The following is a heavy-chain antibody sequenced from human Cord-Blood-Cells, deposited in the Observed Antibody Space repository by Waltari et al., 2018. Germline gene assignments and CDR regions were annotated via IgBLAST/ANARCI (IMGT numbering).Heavy chain of an antibody. CDR1: GGTFSSYP. CDR3: ARDRDYYDSSGYYYFDY. D-gene: IGHD3-22*01. V-gene: IGHV1-69*12. J-gene: IGHJ4*02. CDR2: IIPIFGTA. Sequence: QVQLVQSGAAVKKPGSSVQVSCQASGGTFSSYPFSWVRQAPGQGLEWMGGIIPIFGTANYAQKFQGRVTITADESTSTAYMELSSLRSEDTAVYYCARDRDYYDSSGYYYFDYWGQGTLVTVSS.